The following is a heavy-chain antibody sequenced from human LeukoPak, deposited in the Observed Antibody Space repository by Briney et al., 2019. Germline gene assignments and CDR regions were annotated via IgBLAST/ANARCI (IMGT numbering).Heavy chain of an antibody. D-gene: IGHD2-15*01. CDR1: GFTFSSYA. V-gene: IGHV3-30*04. CDR2: ISYDGSNK. CDR3: ARDSRFDCSGGSCYSDAFDI. Sequence: GGSLRLSCAASGFTFSSYAMHWVRQTPGKGLEWVAVISYDGSNKYYADSVKGRFTISRDNSKNTLYLQMNSLRAEDTAVYYCARDSRFDCSGGSCYSDAFDIWGQGTMVTVSS. J-gene: IGHJ3*02.